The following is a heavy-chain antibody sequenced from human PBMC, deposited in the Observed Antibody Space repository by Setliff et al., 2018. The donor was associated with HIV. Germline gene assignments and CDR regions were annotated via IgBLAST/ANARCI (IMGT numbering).Heavy chain of an antibody. Sequence: PGGSLSLSCAASGFTFSTYWMHWVRQAPGKGLVWVSRIHSDGSSTSYADSVKGRFTISRDNAKNTLYLQMNGLRAEDTAVYYCARDVVGATGYWGQGTLVTVSS. CDR3: ARDVVGATGY. CDR2: IHSDGSST. J-gene: IGHJ4*02. CDR1: GFTFSTYW. V-gene: IGHV3-74*01. D-gene: IGHD1-26*01.